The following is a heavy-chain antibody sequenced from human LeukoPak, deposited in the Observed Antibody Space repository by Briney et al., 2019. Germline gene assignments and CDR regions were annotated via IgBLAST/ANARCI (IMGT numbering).Heavy chain of an antibody. D-gene: IGHD6-13*01. CDR2: IIPIFGTA. Sequence: SVKVSCKASGYTFTSYGISWVRQAPGQGLEWMGGIIPIFGTANYAQKFQGRVTITADESTSTAYMELSSLRSEDTAVYYCARNQYSSSAYYYYGMDVWGQGTTVTVSS. CDR1: GYTFTSYG. J-gene: IGHJ6*02. CDR3: ARNQYSSSAYYYYGMDV. V-gene: IGHV1-69*13.